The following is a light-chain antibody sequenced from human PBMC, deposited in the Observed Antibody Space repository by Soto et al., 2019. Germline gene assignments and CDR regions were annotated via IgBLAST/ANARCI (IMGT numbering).Light chain of an antibody. Sequence: EMVLTPSPGTLSLSPGDGATLSCRASQSVSSGYLAWYQQKPGQAPRLLIYGASRRAGGIPDRFSGSGSGTDFTLSSSRLEPEDFAVYWCQHYGKSPTFGQGTRVQIK. CDR2: GAS. CDR3: QHYGKSPT. CDR1: QSVSSGY. V-gene: IGKV3-20*01. J-gene: IGKJ1*01.